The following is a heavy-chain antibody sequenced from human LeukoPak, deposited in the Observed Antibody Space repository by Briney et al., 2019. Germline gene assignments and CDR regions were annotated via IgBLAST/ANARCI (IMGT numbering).Heavy chain of an antibody. CDR1: GGSISSTNW. V-gene: IGHV4-4*02. CDR3: ARKGGPYRPLDY. J-gene: IGHJ4*02. Sequence: PSGTLSLTCGVSGGSISSTNWWTWVRQPPGEGLEWIGEVELSGRTNYNPSLESRVTISVDMSANHISLKLTSVTAADPAVYYCARKGGPYRPLDYTGQGLLVTVSS. CDR2: VELSGRT.